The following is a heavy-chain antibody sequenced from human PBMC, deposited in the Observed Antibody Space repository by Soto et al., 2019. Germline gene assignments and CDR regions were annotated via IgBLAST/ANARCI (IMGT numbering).Heavy chain of an antibody. CDR1: GFAFSSYE. CDR3: ARDDRANWFDP. D-gene: IGHD3-22*01. Sequence: EGQLVESGGGLVEPGGSLRLSCAASGFAFSSYEMIWARQAPGKGLEWISYISTGSTTIYYADSVRGRFTISRDDAKKSVFLQMNSLRADDTAVYYCARDDRANWFDPWGQGTLVTVSS. V-gene: IGHV3-48*03. CDR2: ISTGSTTI. J-gene: IGHJ5*02.